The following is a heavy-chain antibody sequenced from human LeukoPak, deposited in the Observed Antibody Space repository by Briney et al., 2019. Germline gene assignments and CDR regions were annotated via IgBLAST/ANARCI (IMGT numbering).Heavy chain of an antibody. CDR3: AKSGLSHMSGLDV. CDR2: ISGSDGGT. J-gene: IGHJ6*02. Sequence: PGGSLRLSCAASGFTFSTSAMSWVRQAPGKGLEWVSSISGSDGGTYYADSVKGRFTISRDNSENTLYLQMNSLRAEDTAVYYCAKSGLSHMSGLDVWGQGTTVTVSS. V-gene: IGHV3-23*01. CDR1: GFTFSTSA.